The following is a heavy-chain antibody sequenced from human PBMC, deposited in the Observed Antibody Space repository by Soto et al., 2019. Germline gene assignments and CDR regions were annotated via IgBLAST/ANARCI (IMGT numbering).Heavy chain of an antibody. CDR2: IYWDDDK. J-gene: IGHJ4*02. CDR3: AQFPAAGLYYFDY. V-gene: IGHV2-5*08. D-gene: IGHD6-13*01. CDR1: GGSISSGGYY. Sequence: TLSLTCTVSGGSISSGGYYWSWIRQPPGKALECLALIYWDDDKRYSPSLKSRLTITKDTSKNQVVLTMTNMDPVDTATYYCAQFPAAGLYYFDYSAQGTLVTVSA.